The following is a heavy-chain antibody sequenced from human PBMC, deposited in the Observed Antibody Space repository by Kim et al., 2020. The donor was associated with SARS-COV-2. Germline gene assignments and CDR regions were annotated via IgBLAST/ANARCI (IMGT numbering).Heavy chain of an antibody. CDR2: GSRK. V-gene: IGHV3-7*03. Sequence: GSRKYYVDSVEGRFTISRDNGKNSLYLQMNSLRVEDTAVYYCARGRGFAYWGQGTLITVSS. J-gene: IGHJ4*02. CDR3: ARGRGFAY. D-gene: IGHD3-10*01.